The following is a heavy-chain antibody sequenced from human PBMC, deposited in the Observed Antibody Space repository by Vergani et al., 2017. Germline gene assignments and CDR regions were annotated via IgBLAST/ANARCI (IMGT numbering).Heavy chain of an antibody. CDR3: VRTGALGCGESKDGGWFDP. CDR1: GYSLTSGYY. D-gene: IGHD3-10*01. J-gene: IGHJ5*02. CDR2: IYHTGSA. V-gene: IGHV4-38-2*01. Sequence: QVQLLESGPGLLKPSEILSLICHVFGYSLTSGYYWVWVRQPSGRGLEWTGSIYHTGSAYYNPSVKGLVTVSVDTSMKQVSLKLNYVTAADTAVYYCVRTGALGCGESKDGGWFDPWGQGTLVTVTS.